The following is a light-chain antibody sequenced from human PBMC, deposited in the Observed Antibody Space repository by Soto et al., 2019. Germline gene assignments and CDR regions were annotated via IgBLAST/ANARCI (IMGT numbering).Light chain of an antibody. V-gene: IGLV2-8*01. CDR3: SSHAGSHHYA. J-gene: IGLJ1*01. CDR2: EVS. CDR1: ISDVGAYNY. Sequence: QSALTQPPSSSGSPGQSVTISCTGTISDVGAYNYVSWYQQHPGKAPKLMIYEVSKRPSGVPDRFSGSKSGNTASLTVSGLQAEDEADYYCSSHAGSHHYAFGTGTKVTVL.